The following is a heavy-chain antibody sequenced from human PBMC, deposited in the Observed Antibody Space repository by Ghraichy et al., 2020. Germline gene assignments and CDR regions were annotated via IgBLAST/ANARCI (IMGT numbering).Heavy chain of an antibody. J-gene: IGHJ4*02. CDR2: IQQEGTKK. D-gene: IGHD2-21*02. CDR3: ARLKFCSDINCYFRQAFDS. Sequence: GGSQRLSCLTSGFTFNRHWMAWVRQAPGKGLEWVANIQQEGTKKDYVDSVEGRFTVSRDNARNSLYLQMSSLRAEDTAVYFCARLKFCSDINCYFRQAFDSWGQGTLVTVSS. V-gene: IGHV3-7*03. CDR1: GFTFNRHW.